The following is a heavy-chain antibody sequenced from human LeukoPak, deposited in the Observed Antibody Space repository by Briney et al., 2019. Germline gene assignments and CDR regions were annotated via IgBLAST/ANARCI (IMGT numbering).Heavy chain of an antibody. CDR1: GFTLSSYA. CDR2: VDGGGGGT. D-gene: IGHD3-3*01. Sequence: PGGSLRLSCAASGFTLSSYAMTWVRQAPGRGLEWVSSVDGGGGGTYYADSVKGRFTISRDNSKDTLYLQMNGLRAEDTAVYYCAKDDEFWSGYYSPFHWGQGTLVTVSS. CDR3: AKDDEFWSGYYSPFH. J-gene: IGHJ4*02. V-gene: IGHV3-23*01.